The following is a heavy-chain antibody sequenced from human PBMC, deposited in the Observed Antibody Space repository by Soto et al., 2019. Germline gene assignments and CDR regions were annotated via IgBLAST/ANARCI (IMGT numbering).Heavy chain of an antibody. Sequence: PGESLKISCKASGYSFTGYWSGWVRQMPGKGLEWMGIIYPGDSDTRYSPSFQGQVTISADKSISTAYLQWSSLKASDTAMYYCAAYSGSFYYGMDVWGQGTTVTVSS. V-gene: IGHV5-51*01. D-gene: IGHD1-26*01. CDR3: AAYSGSFYYGMDV. CDR1: GYSFTGYW. CDR2: IYPGDSDT. J-gene: IGHJ6*02.